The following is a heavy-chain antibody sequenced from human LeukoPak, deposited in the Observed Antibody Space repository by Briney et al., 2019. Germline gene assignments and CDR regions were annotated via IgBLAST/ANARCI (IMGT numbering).Heavy chain of an antibody. CDR3: ARDGMYYYGLGRRGWFDP. CDR2: IYHSGST. D-gene: IGHD3-10*01. V-gene: IGHV4-4*02. CDR1: GGSISSSNW. J-gene: IGHJ5*02. Sequence: SETLSLTCTVSGGSISSSNWWSWVRQPPGKGLEWIGEIYHSGSTNYNPSLKSRVTISVDKSNNQCPLKLSPVTAADTAVYYCARDGMYYYGLGRRGWFDPWGQGTLVTVSS.